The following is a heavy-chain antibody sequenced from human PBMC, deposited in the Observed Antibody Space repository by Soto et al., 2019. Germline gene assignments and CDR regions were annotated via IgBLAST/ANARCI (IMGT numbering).Heavy chain of an antibody. J-gene: IGHJ4*02. CDR3: TRLVTGTQNFFDF. Sequence: SETLSPTCTVSGRSIISISPSWGWTRQSPGQGLEWIGNIFYNGITYYNPSLKSRVTISADTSSNHVSLKLRSVTVADTAVYSCTRLVTGTQNFFDFRGQGSLVTVSS. CDR2: IFYNGIT. V-gene: IGHV4-39*02. D-gene: IGHD1-1*01. CDR1: GRSIISISPS.